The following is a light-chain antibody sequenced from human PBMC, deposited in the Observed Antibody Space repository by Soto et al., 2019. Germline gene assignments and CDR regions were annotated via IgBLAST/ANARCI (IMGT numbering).Light chain of an antibody. Sequence: QSALTQPASVSGSPGQSITISCTGSSSDVGDYNYVSWYQQHPGEAPKLMLFDVGNRPSGVSNRFSGSKSGNTASLTISGLQAEDEADYYCSSYTTSSPWVFGGGTK. V-gene: IGLV2-14*03. CDR1: SSDVGDYNY. CDR3: SSYTTSSPWV. J-gene: IGLJ3*02. CDR2: DVG.